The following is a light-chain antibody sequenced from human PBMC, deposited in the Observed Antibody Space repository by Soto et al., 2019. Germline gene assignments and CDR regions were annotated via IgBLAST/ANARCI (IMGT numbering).Light chain of an antibody. CDR1: SSNIETNL. CDR3: TATDDRLTGPV. CDR2: NND. V-gene: IGLV1-47*02. Sequence: QSVLTQPPSASGTPGQRVTISCSGSSSNIETNLVHWYQHLPGASPRLLIYNNDQRPSGVPDRFSASKSGISASLAISGLRSEDVADCYCTATDDRLTGPVFGGGTKLTVL. J-gene: IGLJ2*01.